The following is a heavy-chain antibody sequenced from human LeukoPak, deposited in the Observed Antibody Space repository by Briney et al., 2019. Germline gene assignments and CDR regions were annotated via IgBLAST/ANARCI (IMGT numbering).Heavy chain of an antibody. CDR3: ARQGGTGVSIDY. Sequence: LGESLKISCKGSGYRFTTYWIGWVRQMPGKGLEWMGIINPGDSDTRCSPSFQGQVTLSVDKSISTAYLQWSSLKASDTAMYYCARQGGTGVSIDYWGQGTLVTVSS. V-gene: IGHV5-51*01. CDR2: INPGDSDT. D-gene: IGHD7-27*01. CDR1: GYRFTTYW. J-gene: IGHJ4*02.